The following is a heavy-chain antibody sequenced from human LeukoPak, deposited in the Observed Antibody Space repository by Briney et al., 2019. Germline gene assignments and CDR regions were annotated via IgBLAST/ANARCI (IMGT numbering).Heavy chain of an antibody. CDR3: ARGPYYYDSSPTFFDY. CDR1: GDSVSSNSAT. D-gene: IGHD3-22*01. V-gene: IGHV6-1*01. CDR2: TFYRSKWYN. J-gene: IGHJ4*02. Sequence: SQTLSLTCAISGDSVSSNSATWTWIRQSPSRGLEWLGRTFYRSKWYNDYAISVKSRITINPDTSKNQFSLQLSSVTPEDTAVYYCARGPYYYDSSPTFFDYWGQGTLVTVSS.